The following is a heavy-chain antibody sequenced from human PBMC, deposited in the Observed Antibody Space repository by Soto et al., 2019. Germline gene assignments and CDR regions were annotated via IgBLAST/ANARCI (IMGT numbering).Heavy chain of an antibody. J-gene: IGHJ4*02. CDR2: ISSSSSTI. CDR1: GFTFSSYS. D-gene: IGHD3-10*01. V-gene: IGHV3-48*02. CDR3: ARDPPLWFGTDYFDY. Sequence: PGGSLRLSCAASGFTFSSYSMNWVRQAPGKGLEWVSYISSSSSTIYYADSVKGRFTISRDNAKNSLYLQMNSLRDEDTAVYYCARDPPLWFGTDYFDYWGQGTLVTVSS.